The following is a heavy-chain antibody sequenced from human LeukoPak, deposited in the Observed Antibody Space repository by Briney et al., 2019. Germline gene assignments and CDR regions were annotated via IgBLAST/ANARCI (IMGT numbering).Heavy chain of an antibody. CDR1: GVTFSSYG. J-gene: IGHJ6*02. Sequence: PARSLTLSCAASGVTFSSYGMHWVRQAPGKGLEWVAVISYDGSNKYYADSVKGRFTISRDNSKNTLYLQMNSLRAEDTAVYYCATHWEEEQQLASMDVWGQGTTVTVSS. CDR3: ATHWEEEQQLASMDV. D-gene: IGHD6-13*01. CDR2: ISYDGSNK. V-gene: IGHV3-30*03.